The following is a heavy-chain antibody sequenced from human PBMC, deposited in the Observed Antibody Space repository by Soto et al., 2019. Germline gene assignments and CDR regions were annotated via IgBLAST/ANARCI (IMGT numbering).Heavy chain of an antibody. V-gene: IGHV3-48*01. Sequence: EVQLVESGGGLVQPGGSLRLSCAGSGFAFSNYSMNWVRQAPGKGLEWVSYISSSSTNTYYAASVRGRFTISRDNAKNSLYLRMNSLKGEDTAVYYCARGTKGGSPPLWGQGTLVTVSS. J-gene: IGHJ4*02. D-gene: IGHD2-8*01. CDR3: ARGTKGGSPPL. CDR1: GFAFSNYS. CDR2: ISSSSTNT.